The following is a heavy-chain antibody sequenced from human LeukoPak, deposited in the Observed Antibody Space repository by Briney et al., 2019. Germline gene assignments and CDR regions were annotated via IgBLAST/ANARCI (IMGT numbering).Heavy chain of an antibody. CDR3: ATLSGSYLPRKFDY. J-gene: IGHJ4*02. Sequence: VEALKTSCKGPGYSFPSLWIGLVRQTPGQGLGWMGMIYPVGSDNRYSPSLRGQVTISADKSISTAYLQWSSLKASDTAMYYCATLSGSYLPRKFDYWGQGTLVIVSS. D-gene: IGHD1-26*01. CDR1: GYSFPSLW. CDR2: IYPVGSDN. V-gene: IGHV5-51*01.